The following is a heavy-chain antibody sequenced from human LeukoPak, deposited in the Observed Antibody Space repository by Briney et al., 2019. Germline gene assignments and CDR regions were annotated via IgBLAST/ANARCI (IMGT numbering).Heavy chain of an antibody. CDR1: GFTFSDHA. V-gene: IGHV3-72*01. CDR2: CRGKTNSYTT. Sequence: PGGSLRLSCAAFGFTFSDHAMDWVRQAPGEGLEWVARCRGKTNSYTTEYAASVKGRFTISRDDSKNSLHLQMNSLKTEDTAVYYCVRRRVGVAPASDMWGQGTTVTVSS. CDR3: VRRRVGVAPASDM. J-gene: IGHJ3*02. D-gene: IGHD1-26*01.